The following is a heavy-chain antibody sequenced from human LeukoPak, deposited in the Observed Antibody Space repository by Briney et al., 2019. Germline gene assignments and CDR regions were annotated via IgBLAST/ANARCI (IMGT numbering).Heavy chain of an antibody. Sequence: PSVTLSLTCTVSGGSISSYYWIWIRQPPGKGLEWIGYIYYSGSTNYNPSLKSRVTVTVDTSKNQFSLKLSSVTAADTAVYYCATTTVTEDYWGQGTLVTVSS. CDR1: GGSISSYY. J-gene: IGHJ4*02. V-gene: IGHV4-59*01. CDR3: ATTTVTEDY. D-gene: IGHD4-17*01. CDR2: IYYSGST.